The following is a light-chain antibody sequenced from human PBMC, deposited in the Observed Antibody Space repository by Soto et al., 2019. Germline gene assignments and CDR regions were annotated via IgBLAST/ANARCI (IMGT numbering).Light chain of an antibody. CDR3: QQDGTSPST. Sequence: EIVLTQSPGTLSLSPGERATLSCRASQRVSANYLAWYQQKPGQAPRLLIYGASDRPSDIPERFSGSGSGTDFTLTISRLEHEDFAVYYCQQDGTSPSTFGQGTKLEIK. J-gene: IGKJ2*01. V-gene: IGKV3-20*01. CDR2: GAS. CDR1: QRVSANY.